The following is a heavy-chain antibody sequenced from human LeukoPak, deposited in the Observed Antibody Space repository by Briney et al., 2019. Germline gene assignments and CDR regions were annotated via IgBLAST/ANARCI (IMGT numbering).Heavy chain of an antibody. CDR1: GFTFSSYA. V-gene: IGHV3-30-3*01. Sequence: GGSLRLSCAASGFTFSSYAMHWVRQAPGKGLEWVAVISYDGSNKYYADSVKGQFTISRDNSKNTLYLQMNSLRAEDTAVYYCARGSGVDYYDFWSGYYSTLFDYWGQGTLVTVSS. J-gene: IGHJ4*02. CDR2: ISYDGSNK. D-gene: IGHD3-3*01. CDR3: ARGSGVDYYDFWSGYYSTLFDY.